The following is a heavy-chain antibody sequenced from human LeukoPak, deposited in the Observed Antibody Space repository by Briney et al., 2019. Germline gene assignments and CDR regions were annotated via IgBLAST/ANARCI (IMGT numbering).Heavy chain of an antibody. CDR1: GGSFSGYY. CDR2: INHSGST. CDR3: ARGSIAAAGPSGFDL. V-gene: IGHV4-34*01. Sequence: KPSETLSLTCAVYGGSFSGYYWSWIRQPPGKGLEWIGEINHSGSTNYNPSLKGRVTISVDTSKNQFSLKLSSVTAADTAVYYCARGSIAAAGPSGFDLWGRGTLVTVSS. D-gene: IGHD6-13*01. J-gene: IGHJ2*01.